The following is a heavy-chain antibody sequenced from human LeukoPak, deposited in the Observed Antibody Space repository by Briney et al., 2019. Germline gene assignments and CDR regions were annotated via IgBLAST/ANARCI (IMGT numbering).Heavy chain of an antibody. CDR3: ASLKNYYDSSGYLVTDAFDI. V-gene: IGHV1-46*01. CDR1: GYTFTSYY. Sequence: ASVKVSCKASGYTFTSYYMHWVRQAPGQGLEWMGIINPSGGSTSYAQKFQGRVTMTRDMSTSTAYMELRSLKSDDTAVYYCASLKNYYDSSGYLVTDAFDIWGQGTMVTVSS. D-gene: IGHD3-22*01. J-gene: IGHJ3*02. CDR2: INPSGGST.